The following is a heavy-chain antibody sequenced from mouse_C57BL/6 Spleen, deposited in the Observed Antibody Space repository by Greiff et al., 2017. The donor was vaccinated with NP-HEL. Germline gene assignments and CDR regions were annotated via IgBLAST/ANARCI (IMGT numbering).Heavy chain of an antibody. J-gene: IGHJ2*01. CDR3: TKGIYYDYDGDY. CDR1: GFTFSDAW. Sequence: EVKLMESGGGLVQPGGSMKLSCAASGFTFSDAWMDWVRQSPEKGLEWVAEIRNKANNHATYYAESVKGRFTISRDDSKSSVYLQMNSLRAEDTGIYYCTKGIYYDYDGDYWGQGTTLTVSS. CDR2: IRNKANNHAT. V-gene: IGHV6-6*01. D-gene: IGHD2-4*01.